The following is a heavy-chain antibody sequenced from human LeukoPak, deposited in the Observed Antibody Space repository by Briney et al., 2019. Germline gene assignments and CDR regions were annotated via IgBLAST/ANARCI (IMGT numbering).Heavy chain of an antibody. D-gene: IGHD3-3*01. V-gene: IGHV3-7*01. CDR1: EFIFSNYW. CDR3: ARQGRSYYDFWSGYCALDY. Sequence: PGGSLRLSCAASEFIFSNYWMSWVRQAPGKGLEWVANIRHDGGEKYYVDSVKGRFTISRDNAKNSLYLQMNSLRAEDTAVYYCARQGRSYYDFWSGYCALDYWGQGTLVTVSS. J-gene: IGHJ4*02. CDR2: IRHDGGEK.